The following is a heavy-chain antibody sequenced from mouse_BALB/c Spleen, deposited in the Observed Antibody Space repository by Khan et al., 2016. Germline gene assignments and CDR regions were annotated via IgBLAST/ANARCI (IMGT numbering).Heavy chain of an antibody. J-gene: IGHJ3*01. CDR1: GFSLNGFG. V-gene: IGHV2-6-7*01. Sequence: QVQLKQSGPGLEAPSQSLSITCTVSGFSLNGFGVNWVRQPPGKGLEWLGLIWGDGSKDYNSALKSRLSISKANSKSQVFLKRNSLQPLQPVRDYSASYCNYVGGFGYWSELTLVTLS. CDR2: IWGDGSK. D-gene: IGHD2-4*01. CDR3: ASYCNYVGGFGY.